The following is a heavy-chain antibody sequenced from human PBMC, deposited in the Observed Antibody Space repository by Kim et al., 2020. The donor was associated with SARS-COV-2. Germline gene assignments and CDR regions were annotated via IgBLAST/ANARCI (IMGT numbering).Heavy chain of an antibody. CDR1: GFTFSSFA. J-gene: IGHJ4*02. Sequence: GGSLRLSCAASGFTFSSFAMTWVRQAPGKGLEWVSAISGSGGTTYYADSVKGRFTISRDNSNNTLYLQMNSLRAEDTAVYYCAKDGEYSSGWNFDYWGQGTLVTVSS. D-gene: IGHD6-19*01. CDR2: ISGSGGTT. CDR3: AKDGEYSSGWNFDY. V-gene: IGHV3-23*01.